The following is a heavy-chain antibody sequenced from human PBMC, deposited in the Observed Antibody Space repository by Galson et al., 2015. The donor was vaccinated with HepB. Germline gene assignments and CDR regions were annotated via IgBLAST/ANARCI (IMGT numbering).Heavy chain of an antibody. Sequence: SLRLSCAASGFTFSSYGMHWVRQAPGKGLEWVAVIWYDGSNKYYADSVKGRFTISRDNSKNTLYLQMNSLRAEDTAVYYCARDQGGLSTMVRGVITPGWFDPWGQGTLVTVSS. CDR3: ARDQGGLSTMVRGVITPGWFDP. CDR1: GFTFSSYG. J-gene: IGHJ5*02. CDR2: IWYDGSNK. D-gene: IGHD3-10*01. V-gene: IGHV3-33*01.